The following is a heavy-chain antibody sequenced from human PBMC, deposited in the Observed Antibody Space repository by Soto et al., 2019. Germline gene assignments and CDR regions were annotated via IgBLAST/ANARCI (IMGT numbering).Heavy chain of an antibody. CDR1: GYIFTSYG. V-gene: IGHV1-18*01. J-gene: IGHJ3*02. CDR3: ARDRRARYCSSTSCDAFDI. Sequence: EASVKVSCKASGYIFTSYGISWVRQAPGQGLEWMGWISAYNGNTNYAQKLQGRVTMTTDTSTSTAYMELGSLRSDDTAVYYCARDRRARYCSSTSCDAFDIWGQGTMVTVSS. CDR2: ISAYNGNT. D-gene: IGHD2-2*01.